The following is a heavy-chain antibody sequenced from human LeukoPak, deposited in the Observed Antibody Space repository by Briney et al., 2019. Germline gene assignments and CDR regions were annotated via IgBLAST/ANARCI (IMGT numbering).Heavy chain of an antibody. V-gene: IGHV1-2*02. J-gene: IGHJ3*02. Sequence: ASVKVSCKASGYTFTGYYMHWVRQAPGQGLEWVGWINPNTGGTNYAQKFQGRVTTIRDTSISTAYMELSRLRSDDTAVYYCARAKHSSLSNDAFDIWGQGTMVTVSS. CDR3: ARAKHSSLSNDAFDI. D-gene: IGHD6-13*01. CDR1: GYTFTGYY. CDR2: INPNTGGT.